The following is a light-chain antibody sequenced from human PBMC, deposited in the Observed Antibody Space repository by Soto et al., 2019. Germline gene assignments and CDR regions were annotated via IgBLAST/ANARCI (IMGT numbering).Light chain of an antibody. Sequence: EIVLTQSPGTLSLSPGERATNSCRASQSVSSSYLAWYQQKPGQAPRLLIYGASSRATGIPDRFSGSGSGTDFTLTISRLEPEDFAVYYCQQYGSSPLTFGQGTKWIS. V-gene: IGKV3-20*01. J-gene: IGKJ1*01. CDR3: QQYGSSPLT. CDR1: QSVSSSY. CDR2: GAS.